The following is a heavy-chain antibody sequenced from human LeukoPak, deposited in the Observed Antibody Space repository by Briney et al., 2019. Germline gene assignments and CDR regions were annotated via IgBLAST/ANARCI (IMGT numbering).Heavy chain of an antibody. CDR2: IWYDGSNK. CDR1: GFTFSSFA. Sequence: GGSLRLSCAASGFTFSSFAMHWVRQAPGKGLEWVAVIWYDGSNKYYADSVKGRFTISRDNSKNTLYLQMNSLRAEDAAVYYCATSTSSWPHFDYRGQGTLVTVSS. V-gene: IGHV3-33*01. CDR3: ATSTSSWPHFDY. J-gene: IGHJ4*02. D-gene: IGHD2-2*01.